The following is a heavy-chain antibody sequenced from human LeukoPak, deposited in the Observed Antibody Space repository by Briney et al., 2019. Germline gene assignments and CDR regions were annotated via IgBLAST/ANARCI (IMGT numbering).Heavy chain of an antibody. D-gene: IGHD3-22*01. V-gene: IGHV3-7*01. CDR1: GFTFSSYW. J-gene: IGHJ4*02. CDR3: ARDKYYYDSSGYYGTNGGFDY. CDR2: IKQDGSEK. Sequence: GGSLRLSCAASGFTFSSYWMSWVRQAPGKGLEWVANIKQDGSEKYYVDSVKGRFTISRDNAKNSLYLQMNSLRAEDTAVCYCARDKYYYDSSGYYGTNGGFDYWGQGTLVTVPS.